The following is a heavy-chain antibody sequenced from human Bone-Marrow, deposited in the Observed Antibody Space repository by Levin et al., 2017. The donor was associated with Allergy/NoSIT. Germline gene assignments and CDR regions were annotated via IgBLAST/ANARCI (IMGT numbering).Heavy chain of an antibody. D-gene: IGHD5-12*01. CDR3: ARDLRGYSGYWGGLDP. CDR2: ISNDGTNK. Sequence: GGSLRLSCAASGFSFSSYAIHWVRQAPGKGLEWMAVISNDGTNKYHANSVKGRFAISRDNPKNTVYLQMDSLRAEDTAIYYCARDLRGYSGYWGGLDPWGQGTLVTVSS. J-gene: IGHJ5*02. CDR1: GFSFSSYA. V-gene: IGHV3-30*09.